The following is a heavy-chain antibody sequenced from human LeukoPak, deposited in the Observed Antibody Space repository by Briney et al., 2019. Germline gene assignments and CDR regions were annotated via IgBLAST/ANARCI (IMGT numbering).Heavy chain of an antibody. Sequence: GESLRISCKGSGYSFTSYWISWVRQMPGKGLEWTGRIDPSDSYTNYSPSFQGHVTISADKSISTAYLQWSSLKASDPAMYYCARGGRYDYVWGSYRYTYWGQGTLVTVSS. CDR2: IDPSDSYT. D-gene: IGHD3-16*02. V-gene: IGHV5-10-1*01. CDR3: ARGGRYDYVWGSYRYTY. CDR1: GYSFTSYW. J-gene: IGHJ4*02.